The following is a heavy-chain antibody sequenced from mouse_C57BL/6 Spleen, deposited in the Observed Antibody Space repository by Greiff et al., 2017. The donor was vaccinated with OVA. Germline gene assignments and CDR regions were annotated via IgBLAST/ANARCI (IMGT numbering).Heavy chain of an antibody. V-gene: IGHV1-53*01. CDR1: GYTFPSSW. CDR3: ATAGNSVVADDSFDY. CDR2: INPSNGGT. J-gene: IGHJ2*01. D-gene: IGHD1-1*01. Sequence: QVQLQQPGTGLVQPGASVKLSCKASGYTFPSSWMHWVKHRPGKGLEWIGNINPSNGGTNYNEKFKSKATLTVDNSSSTAYMQLSSLTSEDAAVFYCATAGNSVVADDSFDYWGELTPLTDSS.